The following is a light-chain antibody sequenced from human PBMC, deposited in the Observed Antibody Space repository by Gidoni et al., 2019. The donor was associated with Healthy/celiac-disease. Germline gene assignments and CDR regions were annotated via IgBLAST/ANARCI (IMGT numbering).Light chain of an antibody. Sequence: EIVLTQSPATLSLSPGERATLSCRASQSVSSYLAWYQQKPGQAPRLLIYDASNRATGIPARFSGSGSGTDFTLTISSLAPEAFAVYYCQQRSNWPLTFGGGTKVEI. CDR1: QSVSSY. CDR3: QQRSNWPLT. J-gene: IGKJ4*01. CDR2: DAS. V-gene: IGKV3-11*01.